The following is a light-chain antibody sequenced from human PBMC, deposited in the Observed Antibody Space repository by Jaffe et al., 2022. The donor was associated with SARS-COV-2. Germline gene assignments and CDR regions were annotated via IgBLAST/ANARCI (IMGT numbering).Light chain of an antibody. CDR2: GAS. Sequence: IMMTQSPATLSVSPGESATFSCRASQSVRNNLAWYQQKPGQAPRLLIQGASSRAPGVPARFSGSGSGTEFTLTISSLQSEDSAVYYCQQYDNWPPGAFGQGTKLEIK. J-gene: IGKJ2*01. CDR1: QSVRNN. V-gene: IGKV3-15*01. CDR3: QQYDNWPPGA.